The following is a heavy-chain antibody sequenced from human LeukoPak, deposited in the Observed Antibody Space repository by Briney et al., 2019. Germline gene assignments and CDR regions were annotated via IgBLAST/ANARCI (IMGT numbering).Heavy chain of an antibody. J-gene: IGHJ4*02. CDR3: AREGGPYRPLDY. V-gene: IGHV4-4*02. CDR2: VHLSGRT. CDR1: GGSISSTNW. Sequence: PSETLSLTCGVSGGSISSTNWWTWVRQPPGEGLEWIGEVHLSGRTNYNPSLESRVTMSVDMSENHISLKLTSVTAADTAVYYCAREGGPYRPLDYSGQGTLVTVTS.